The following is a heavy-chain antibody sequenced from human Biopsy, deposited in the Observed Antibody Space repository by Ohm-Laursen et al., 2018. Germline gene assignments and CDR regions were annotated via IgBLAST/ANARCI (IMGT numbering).Heavy chain of an antibody. V-gene: IGHV4-34*11. CDR3: ARLGNFWNAEDGLDL. J-gene: IGHJ3*01. CDR1: GESFSGFY. CDR2: ASYSGYT. D-gene: IGHD3-3*01. Sequence: TLSLTCAIYGESFSGFYWTWIRQPPGQGLEWIGHASYSGYTNYNPSLKSRVTISVDTSKNHFSLNLRSVTAADTAVYSCARLGNFWNAEDGLDLWGLGTMVTVSS.